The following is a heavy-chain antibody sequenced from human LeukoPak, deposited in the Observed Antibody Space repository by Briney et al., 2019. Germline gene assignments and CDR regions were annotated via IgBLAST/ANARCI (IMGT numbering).Heavy chain of an antibody. V-gene: IGHV4-38-2*01. J-gene: IGHJ6*03. Sequence: SETLSLTCVVSGYSISSGYYWAWTRQPPGKGLELIGSIYHSGSTNYNPSLKSRVTISVDTSKNQFSLNLNSVTAADTAVYYCARARGYYYYMDVWGKGTTVTVSS. D-gene: IGHD3-10*01. CDR2: IYHSGST. CDR3: ARARGYYYYMDV. CDR1: GYSISSGYY.